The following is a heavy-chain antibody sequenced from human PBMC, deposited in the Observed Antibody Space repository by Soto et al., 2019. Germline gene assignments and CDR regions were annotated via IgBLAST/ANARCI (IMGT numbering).Heavy chain of an antibody. Sequence: GGSLRLSCAASGFTFSSYAMSWVRQAPGKGLEWVSAISGSGGSTYYADSVKGRFTISRDNSKNTLYLQMNSLRAEDKAVYYCAKGHYSSGWFDYWGQGTLVTVSS. CDR2: ISGSGGST. J-gene: IGHJ5*01. CDR3: AKGHYSSGWFDY. D-gene: IGHD6-19*01. V-gene: IGHV3-23*01. CDR1: GFTFSSYA.